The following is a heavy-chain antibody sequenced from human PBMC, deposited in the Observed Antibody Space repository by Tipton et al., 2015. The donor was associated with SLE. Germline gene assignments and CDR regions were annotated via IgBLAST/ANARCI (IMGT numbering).Heavy chain of an antibody. D-gene: IGHD5-12*01. CDR2: IYYSGST. CDR1: GVSIRSYY. Sequence: TLSLTCTVSGVSIRSYYWSWIRQPPGKGLEWIGYIYYSGSTNYNPSLKSRVTMSVDTSKNQFSPKLSSVTAADTAVYYCARRQWGSGYDYFDYWGQGTLVTVSS. J-gene: IGHJ4*02. CDR3: ARRQWGSGYDYFDY. V-gene: IGHV4-59*08.